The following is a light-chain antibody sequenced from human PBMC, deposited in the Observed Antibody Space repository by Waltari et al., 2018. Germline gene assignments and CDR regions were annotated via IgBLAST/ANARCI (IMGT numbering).Light chain of an antibody. CDR1: QSVSSY. Sequence: EIVLTQSPATLSLSPGERATLSCRASQSVSSYLAWYQQKPGQAPRLLIYDSSTRPTGIPARFSGSGSGTDFTLTISSREPEDFAVYYCQLRTNWPSYTFGRGTKLEIK. CDR3: QLRTNWPSYT. CDR2: DSS. V-gene: IGKV3-11*01. J-gene: IGKJ2*01.